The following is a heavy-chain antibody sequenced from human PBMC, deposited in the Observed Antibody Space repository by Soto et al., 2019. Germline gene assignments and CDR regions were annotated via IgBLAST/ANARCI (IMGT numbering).Heavy chain of an antibody. Sequence: QVQLQESGPGLVKPSETLSLTCTVSGGSISSYYWSWIRQPPGKGLEWIGYIYNSGSTNYNPSLKSGVTISVDTSKNQFSLKLSSVTAAGTAVYYCARGSTGYSSSWYRYWGQGTLVTVSS. J-gene: IGHJ4*02. V-gene: IGHV4-59*08. D-gene: IGHD6-13*01. CDR1: GGSISSYY. CDR2: IYNSGST. CDR3: ARGSTGYSSSWYRY.